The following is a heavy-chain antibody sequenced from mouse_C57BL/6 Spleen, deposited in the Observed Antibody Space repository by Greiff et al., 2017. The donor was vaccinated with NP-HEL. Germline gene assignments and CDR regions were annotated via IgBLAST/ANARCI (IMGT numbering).Heavy chain of an antibody. D-gene: IGHD2-4*01. CDR2: INPNNGGT. Sequence: VQLQQSGPELVKPGASVKISCKASGYTFTDYYMNWVKQSHGKSLEWIGDINPNNGGTSYNQKFKGKATLTVDKSSSTAYMELRSLTSEDSAVYYCARGITPYWGQGTLVTVSA. CDR3: ARGITPY. V-gene: IGHV1-26*01. J-gene: IGHJ3*01. CDR1: GYTFTDYY.